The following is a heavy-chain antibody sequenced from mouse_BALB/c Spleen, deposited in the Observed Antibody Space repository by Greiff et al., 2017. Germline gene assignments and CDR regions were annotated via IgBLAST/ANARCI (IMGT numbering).Heavy chain of an antibody. CDR3: ARGVRGFDY. CDR2: INPYNGAT. V-gene: IGHV1-26*01. D-gene: IGHD3-1*01. J-gene: IGHJ2*01. Sequence: EVQLQQSGPELVKPGASVKISCKASGYSFTGYYMHWVKQSHVKSLEWIGRINPYNGATSYNQNFKDKASLTVDKSSSTAYMELHSLTSEDSAVYYCARGVRGFDYWGQGTTLTVSS. CDR1: GYSFTGYY.